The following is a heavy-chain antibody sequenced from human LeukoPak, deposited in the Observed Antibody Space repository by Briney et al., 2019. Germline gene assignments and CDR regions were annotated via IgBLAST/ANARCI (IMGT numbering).Heavy chain of an antibody. V-gene: IGHV4-59*01. D-gene: IGHD6-6*01. Sequence: SETLSLTCTVSGGSISSYYWSWIRQPPGKGLEWIGYIYYSGSTNYNPSLKSRVTLSVDTSKNQFSLKLSSVTAADTSVYYCARDLGGSSADYWGQGTLVTVSS. J-gene: IGHJ4*02. CDR2: IYYSGST. CDR1: GGSISSYY. CDR3: ARDLGGSSADY.